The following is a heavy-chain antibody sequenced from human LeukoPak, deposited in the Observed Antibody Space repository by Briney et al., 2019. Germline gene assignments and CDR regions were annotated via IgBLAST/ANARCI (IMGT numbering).Heavy chain of an antibody. CDR1: GGSFSGYY. J-gene: IGHJ6*03. Sequence: SETLSLTCAVYGGSFSGYYWSWIRQPPGKGLEWIGEINHSGSTNYNPSLKSRVTISVDTSKNQFSLKLSSVTAADTAVYYCARTYCGGDCRGYYYYYYMDVWGKGTTVTISS. CDR2: INHSGST. D-gene: IGHD2-21*02. V-gene: IGHV4-34*01. CDR3: ARTYCGGDCRGYYYYYYMDV.